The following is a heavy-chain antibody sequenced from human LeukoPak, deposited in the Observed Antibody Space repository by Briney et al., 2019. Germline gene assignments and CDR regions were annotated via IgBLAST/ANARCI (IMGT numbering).Heavy chain of an antibody. CDR3: ARSRVVPAAIRYYYYGMDV. Sequence: IPSETLSLTCAVYGGSFSGYYWSWIRQPPGKGLEWIGEINHSGSTNYNPSLKSRVTISVDTSKNQFSLKLSSVTAADTAAYYCARSRVVPAAIRYYYYGMDVWGQGTTVTVSS. CDR2: INHSGST. CDR1: GGSFSGYY. V-gene: IGHV4-34*01. D-gene: IGHD2-2*01. J-gene: IGHJ6*02.